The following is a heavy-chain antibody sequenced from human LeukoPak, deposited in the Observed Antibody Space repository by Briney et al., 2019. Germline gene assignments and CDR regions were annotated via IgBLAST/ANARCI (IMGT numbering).Heavy chain of an antibody. CDR3: ASADTAMVTRA. Sequence: PGRSLRLSCAASGFTFSSYAMHWVRQAPGKGLEWVAVISYGGSNKYYADSVKGRFTISRDNSKNTLYLQMNSLRAEDTAVYYCASADTAMVTRAWGQGTLVTVSS. CDR1: GFTFSSYA. CDR2: ISYGGSNK. D-gene: IGHD5-18*01. J-gene: IGHJ5*02. V-gene: IGHV3-30*04.